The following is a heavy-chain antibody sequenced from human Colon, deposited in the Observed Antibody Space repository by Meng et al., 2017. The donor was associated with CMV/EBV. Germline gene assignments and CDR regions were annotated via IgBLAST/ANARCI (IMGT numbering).Heavy chain of an antibody. J-gene: IGHJ1*01. Sequence: SVKVSCKASGGTLSSYAISWVRQAPGQGLEWMGGIIPIFGTATYAKKCPGRVTITTDESTSTAYRELSSLRSEDTAVYYCARGYCTSTSCYARSYFQHWGQGTLVTVSS. V-gene: IGHV1-69*05. D-gene: IGHD2-2*01. CDR3: ARGYCTSTSCYARSYFQH. CDR1: GGTLSSYA. CDR2: IIPIFGTA.